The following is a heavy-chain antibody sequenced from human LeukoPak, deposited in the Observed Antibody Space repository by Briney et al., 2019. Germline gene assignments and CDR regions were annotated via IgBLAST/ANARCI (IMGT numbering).Heavy chain of an antibody. Sequence: SETLSLTCTVSGGSISSSSYYWGWIRQPPGKGLERIGRIYYSGSTYYNPSLKSRVTISVDTSKNQFSLKLSPVTAADTAVYYCARQSAGSYAIANFDYWGQGTLVTVSS. CDR2: IYYSGST. J-gene: IGHJ4*02. V-gene: IGHV4-39*01. CDR1: GGSISSSSYY. CDR3: ARQSAGSYAIANFDY. D-gene: IGHD1-26*01.